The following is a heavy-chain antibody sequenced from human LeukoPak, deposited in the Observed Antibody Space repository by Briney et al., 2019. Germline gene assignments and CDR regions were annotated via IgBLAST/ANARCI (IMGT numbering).Heavy chain of an antibody. CDR2: ILGSGVTT. CDR3: AKWGDYDVLTGYYVPDY. Sequence: GASLRLSCAAPGCTFSNYAMSWVRQAPGKGLEWVSAILGSGVTTYYADSVKGRFTVSRDNSRSTLYLQMNTLRDEDTALYYCAKWGDYDVLTGYYVPDYWGQGTLVTVSS. J-gene: IGHJ4*02. V-gene: IGHV3-23*01. D-gene: IGHD3-9*01. CDR1: GCTFSNYA.